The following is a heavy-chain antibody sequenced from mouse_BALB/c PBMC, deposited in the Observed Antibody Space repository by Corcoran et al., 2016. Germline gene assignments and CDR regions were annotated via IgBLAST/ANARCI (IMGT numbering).Heavy chain of an antibody. D-gene: IGHD1-1*02. CDR1: GYTFTNYG. J-gene: IGHJ2*01. Sequence: QIQLVQSGPELKKPGETVKISCKASGYTFTNYGMNWVKQAPGKGLKWMGWINTYTGVPTYADDFKGRFAFSLETSASTAYLQINNLKNEDMATYFCASGNYFDYWGQGTTLTVSS. V-gene: IGHV9-1*02. CDR3: ASGNYFDY. CDR2: INTYTGVP.